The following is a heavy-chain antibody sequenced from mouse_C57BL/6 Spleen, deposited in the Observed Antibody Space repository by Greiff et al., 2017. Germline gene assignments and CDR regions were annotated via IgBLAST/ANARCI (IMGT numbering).Heavy chain of an antibody. J-gene: IGHJ4*01. D-gene: IGHD1-1*01. Sequence: QVQLQQPGAELVKPGASVKLSCKASGYTFTSYWMQWVKQRPGQGLEWIGEIDPSDSYTNYNQKFKGKATLTVDTSSSTAYMQLRSLTSEDSAVYYCARSGDITTVVGGAMDDWGQGTSVTVSS. CDR1: GYTFTSYW. CDR2: IDPSDSYT. CDR3: ARSGDITTVVGGAMDD. V-gene: IGHV1-50*01.